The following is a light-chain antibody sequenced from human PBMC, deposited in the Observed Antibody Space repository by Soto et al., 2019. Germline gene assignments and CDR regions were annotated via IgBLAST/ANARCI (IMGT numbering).Light chain of an antibody. CDR1: QSVSSSS. CDR3: QRYGSSPLIN. Sequence: ETVLTQSPGTLSLSPGERATLSCRASQSVSSSSLAWYQQRPGQAPRLLIYGTSSRATGIPDRFSGSGSGKDVTLTISRLEPEDFAVYFCQRYGSSPLINFGQGTRLEI. J-gene: IGKJ5*01. V-gene: IGKV3-20*01. CDR2: GTS.